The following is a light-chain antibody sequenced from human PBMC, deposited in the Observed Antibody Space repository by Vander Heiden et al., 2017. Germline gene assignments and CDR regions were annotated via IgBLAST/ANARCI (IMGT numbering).Light chain of an antibody. J-gene: IGKJ2*01. CDR3: QQYYSTPHT. CDR1: QSFLYSSNNKNY. CDR2: LAS. Sequence: DIVMTQSPDSLAVSLGERATINCKSSQSFLYSSNNKNYLAWYQQKPGQPPKLLIYLASTRESGVPDRFSGSGSGTDFTLTISSLQAEDVAVYYCQQYYSTPHTFGQGTKLEIK. V-gene: IGKV4-1*01.